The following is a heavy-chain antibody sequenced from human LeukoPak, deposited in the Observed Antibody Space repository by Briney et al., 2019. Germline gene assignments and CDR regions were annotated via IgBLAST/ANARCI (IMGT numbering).Heavy chain of an antibody. V-gene: IGHV4-34*01. CDR1: GGSFSGYY. CDR3: ARGHKTPVYYYYMDV. CDR2: INHSGST. Sequence: SETLSLTCAVYGGSFSGYYWSWIRQPPGKGLEWIGEINHSGSTNYNPSLKSRVIISVDTSKNQFSLKLSSVTAADTAVYYCARGHKTPVYYYYMDVWGKGTTVTVSS. J-gene: IGHJ6*03.